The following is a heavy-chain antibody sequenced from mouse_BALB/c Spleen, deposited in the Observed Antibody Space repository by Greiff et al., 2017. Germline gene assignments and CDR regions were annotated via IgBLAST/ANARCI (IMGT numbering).Heavy chain of an antibody. Sequence: QVQLKESGAELAKPGASVKMSCKASGYTFTSYWMHWVKQRPGQGLEWIGYINPSTGYTEYNQKFKDKATLTADKSSSTAYMQLSSLTSEDSAVYYCASNSWFAYWGQGTLVTVSA. V-gene: IGHV1-7*01. CDR1: GYTFTSYW. D-gene: IGHD1-3*01. CDR3: ASNSWFAY. CDR2: INPSTGYT. J-gene: IGHJ3*01.